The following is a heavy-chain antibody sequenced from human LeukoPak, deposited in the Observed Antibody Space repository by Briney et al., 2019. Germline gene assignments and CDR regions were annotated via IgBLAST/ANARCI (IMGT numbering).Heavy chain of an antibody. J-gene: IGHJ6*03. V-gene: IGHV4-39*01. CDR1: GGSISSNYYY. CDR3: ARGLGYYYYMDV. CDR2: IYYSGST. Sequence: SETLSLTCTVSGGSISSNYYYWGWIRQPPGKGLEWIGSIYYSGSTYYNPSLKSRVTISLDTSKNQFSLKLSSVTAADTAVYYCARGLGYYYYMDVWGKGATVTVSS. D-gene: IGHD7-27*01.